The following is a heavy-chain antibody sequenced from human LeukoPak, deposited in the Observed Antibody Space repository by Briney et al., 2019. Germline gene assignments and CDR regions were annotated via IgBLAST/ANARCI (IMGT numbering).Heavy chain of an antibody. Sequence: WASVKVSCKASGYTFTSYGISWVRQAPGQGLEWMGWISAYNGNTNYAQKLQGRVTMTTDTSTSTAYMELRSLRSDDTAVYYCARDEGYDSSGYTDYWGQGTLVTVSS. CDR2: ISAYNGNT. D-gene: IGHD3-22*01. CDR1: GYTFTSYG. J-gene: IGHJ4*02. CDR3: ARDEGYDSSGYTDY. V-gene: IGHV1-18*01.